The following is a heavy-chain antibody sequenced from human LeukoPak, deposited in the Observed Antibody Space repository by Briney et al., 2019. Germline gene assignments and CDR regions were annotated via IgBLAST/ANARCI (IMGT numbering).Heavy chain of an antibody. CDR2: IYSGGST. J-gene: IGHJ1*01. V-gene: IGHV3-53*01. CDR3: ARTDETAPAEDFQH. Sequence: PWGSLRLSCAASGFSVSSNYMSWVLQAPGKGLEWVSVIYSGGSTYYADSVKGRFTISRDNSKNTLYLQMKSLRAEDTAVYYCARTDETAPAEDFQHWGQGTLDTVSS. D-gene: IGHD2-21*02. CDR1: GFSVSSNY.